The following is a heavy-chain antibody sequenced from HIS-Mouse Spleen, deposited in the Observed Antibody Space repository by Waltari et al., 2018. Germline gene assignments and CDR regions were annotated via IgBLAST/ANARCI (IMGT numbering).Heavy chain of an antibody. CDR1: GGSISSSSYY. V-gene: IGHV4-39*07. Sequence: QLQLQESGPGLVKPSETLSLTCTVSGGSISSSSYYWGWIRQPPGKGLGWIGSSYYSGGTYYKPSPKGRVTISVDTAKNQFSLKLSSVTAADTAVYYCAREIPYSSSWYDWYFDLWGRGTLVTVSS. D-gene: IGHD6-13*01. CDR2: SYYSGGT. J-gene: IGHJ2*01. CDR3: AREIPYSSSWYDWYFDL.